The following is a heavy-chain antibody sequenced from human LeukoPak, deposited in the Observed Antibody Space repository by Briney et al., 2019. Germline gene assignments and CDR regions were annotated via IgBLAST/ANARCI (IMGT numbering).Heavy chain of an antibody. J-gene: IGHJ4*02. CDR3: ARDQELEVPAALDY. CDR1: GFTFSSYS. V-gene: IGHV3-48*01. Sequence: TGGSLRLSCAASGFTFSSYSMNWVRQAPGKGLEWVSYISSSSSTIYYADSVKGRFTISRGNAKNSLYLQMNSLRAEDTAVYYCARDQELEVPAALDYWGQGTLVTVSS. D-gene: IGHD2-2*01. CDR2: ISSSSSTI.